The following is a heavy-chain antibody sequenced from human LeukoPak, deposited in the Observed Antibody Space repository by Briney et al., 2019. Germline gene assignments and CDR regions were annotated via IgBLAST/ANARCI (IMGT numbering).Heavy chain of an antibody. Sequence: SETLSLTCAVYGGSFSGYYWSWIRQPPGKGLEWIGEINHSGSTNYNPSLKSRVTISVDTSKNQFSLKLSSVTAADTAVYHCARRAGAYSHPYDYWGQGTLVTVSS. CDR3: ARRAGAYSHPYDY. V-gene: IGHV4-34*01. CDR1: GGSFSGYY. J-gene: IGHJ4*02. D-gene: IGHD4/OR15-4a*01. CDR2: INHSGST.